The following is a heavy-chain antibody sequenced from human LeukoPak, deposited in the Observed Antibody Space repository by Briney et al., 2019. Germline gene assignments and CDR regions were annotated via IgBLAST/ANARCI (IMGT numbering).Heavy chain of an antibody. CDR2: IYYSGST. Sequence: SETLSLTCTVSGGSISSSSYYWGWIRQPPGKGLEWIGSIYYSGSTYYNPSLKSRVTISVDTSKNQFSLKLSSVTAADTAVYYCARLTWLDWLVNYWGQGTLVTVSS. D-gene: IGHD3-9*01. J-gene: IGHJ4*02. V-gene: IGHV4-39*01. CDR1: GGSISSSSYY. CDR3: ARLTWLDWLVNY.